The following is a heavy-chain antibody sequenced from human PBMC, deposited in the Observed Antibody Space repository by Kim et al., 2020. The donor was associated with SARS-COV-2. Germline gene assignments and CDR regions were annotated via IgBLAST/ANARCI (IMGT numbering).Heavy chain of an antibody. CDR1: GGSISSSSYY. V-gene: IGHV4-39*01. CDR3: ARLHDYSNYGVKWFDP. CDR2: IYYSGST. Sequence: SETLSLTCTVSGGSISSSSYYWGWIRQPPGKGLEWIGSIYYSGSTYYNPSLKSRVTISVDTSKNQFSLKLSSVTAADTAVYYCARLHDYSNYGVKWFDP. D-gene: IGHD4-4*01. J-gene: IGHJ5*02.